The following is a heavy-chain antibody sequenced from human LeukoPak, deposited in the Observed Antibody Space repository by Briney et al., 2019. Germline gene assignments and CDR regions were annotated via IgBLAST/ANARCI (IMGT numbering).Heavy chain of an antibody. J-gene: IGHJ6*02. V-gene: IGHV3-23*01. CDR1: GFTFNNYA. CDR3: AAGGRV. Sequence: GGSLRLSCAASGFTFNNYAMSWVRQAPGKGLEWVSAISGSGGSTYYADSVKGRFTISRDNSKNTLYLQMNSLKTEDTGVYYCAAGGRVWGQGTTVTVSS. CDR2: ISGSGGST. D-gene: IGHD3-10*01.